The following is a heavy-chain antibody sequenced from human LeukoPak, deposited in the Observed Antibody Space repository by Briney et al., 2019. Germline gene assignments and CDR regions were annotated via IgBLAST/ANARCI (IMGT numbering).Heavy chain of an antibody. V-gene: IGHV3-53*05. D-gene: IGHD6-19*01. Sequence: PGGSLRLSCAASGFTVSSNYMSWVRQAPGKGLEWVSVIYSGGSTYYADSVKGRFTISRDNSKNTLYLQMNSLRAEDTAVYYCAKGGSGYSSVWLDLWGQGTLVTVSS. CDR1: GFTVSSNY. J-gene: IGHJ5*02. CDR3: AKGGSGYSSVWLDL. CDR2: IYSGGST.